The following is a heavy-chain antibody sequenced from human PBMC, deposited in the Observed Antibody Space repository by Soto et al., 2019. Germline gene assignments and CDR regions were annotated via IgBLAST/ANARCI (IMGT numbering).Heavy chain of an antibody. CDR3: AKAGAARLSAFDI. D-gene: IGHD6-6*01. V-gene: IGHV3-23*01. CDR1: GFTFSSYA. J-gene: IGHJ3*02. CDR2: ISGSGGST. Sequence: EVQLLESGGGLVQPGGSLRLSCEASGFTFSSYAMSGVRQAPGKGLEWVSAISGSGGSTYYADSVKGRFTISRDNSKNTLYLQMNSLRAEDTAVYYCAKAGAARLSAFDIWGQGTMVTVSS.